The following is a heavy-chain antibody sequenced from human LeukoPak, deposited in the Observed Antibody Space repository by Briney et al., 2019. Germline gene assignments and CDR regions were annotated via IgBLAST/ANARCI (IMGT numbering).Heavy chain of an antibody. CDR1: GFTVSSDY. J-gene: IGHJ4*02. D-gene: IGHD3-10*01. CDR2: IYSGGST. V-gene: IGHV3-53*01. Sequence: GGALRLSCAASGFTVSSDYMSWVRQAPGKGLEWVSVIYSGGSTYYADSVKGRFTISRDNSKNTLYLQMNSLRAEDTALYYCARVSYGSGSYLDYWGQGTLVTVSS. CDR3: ARVSYGSGSYLDY.